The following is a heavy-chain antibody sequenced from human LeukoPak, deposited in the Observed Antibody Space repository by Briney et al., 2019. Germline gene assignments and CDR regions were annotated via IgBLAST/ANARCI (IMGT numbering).Heavy chain of an antibody. CDR3: ARLRADSGNYHLDY. CDR1: GDSVSSNSAA. CDR2: TYYRSRWYD. V-gene: IGHV6-1*01. Sequence: SQTLSLTCALSGDSVSSNSAAWIWIRQSPSRGLEWLGWTYYRSRWYDDYAVSVKSRVVINPDTSKNQFSLQLSSVTPEDTAIYYCARLRADSGNYHLDYWGRGTLVTVSS. D-gene: IGHD1-26*01. J-gene: IGHJ4*02.